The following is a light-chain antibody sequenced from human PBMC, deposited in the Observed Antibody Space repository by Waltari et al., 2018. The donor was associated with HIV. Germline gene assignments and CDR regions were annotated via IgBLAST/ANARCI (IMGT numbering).Light chain of an antibody. V-gene: IGLV2-11*01. CDR2: DVS. CDR1: SSDVGCYNY. Sequence: QSALTQPRSVSGSPGQSVTISCTGTSSDVGCYNYVSWYQQHPGQAPQVIIHDVSKRPSGVPDRFSGSKSGNTASLTISGLQAEDEAHYYCCSYAGTYTSFVFGAGTKVTVL. CDR3: CSYAGTYTSFV. J-gene: IGLJ1*01.